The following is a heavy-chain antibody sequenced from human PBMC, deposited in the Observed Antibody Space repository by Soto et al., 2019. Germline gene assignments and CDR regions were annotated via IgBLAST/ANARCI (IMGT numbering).Heavy chain of an antibody. V-gene: IGHV3-30*18. CDR1: GFTFSSYG. CDR3: AKGGWELQGQGGFYYYYGMDV. J-gene: IGHJ6*02. Sequence: LRLSCAASGFTFSSYGMHWVRQAPGKGLEWVAVISYDGSNKYYADSVKGRFTISRDNSKNTLYLQMNSLRAEDTAVYYCAKGGWELQGQGGFYYYYGMDVWGQGTTVTVSS. D-gene: IGHD1-26*01. CDR2: ISYDGSNK.